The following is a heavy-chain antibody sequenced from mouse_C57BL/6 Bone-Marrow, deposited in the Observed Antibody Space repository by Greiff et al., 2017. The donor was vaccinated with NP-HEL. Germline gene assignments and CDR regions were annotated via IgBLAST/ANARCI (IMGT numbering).Heavy chain of an antibody. CDR3: ARWGFYYYGSSFSMDY. V-gene: IGHV1-9*01. J-gene: IGHJ4*01. Sequence: VQLKESGAELMKPGASVKLSCKATGYTFTGYWIEWVKQRPGHGLEWIGEILPGSGSTNYNEKFKGKATFTADTSSNTAYMQLSSLTTEDSAIYYCARWGFYYYGSSFSMDYWGQGTSVTVSS. D-gene: IGHD1-1*01. CDR2: ILPGSGST. CDR1: GYTFTGYW.